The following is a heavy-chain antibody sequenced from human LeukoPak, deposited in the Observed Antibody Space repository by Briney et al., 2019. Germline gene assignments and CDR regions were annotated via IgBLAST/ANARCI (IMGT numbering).Heavy chain of an antibody. CDR1: GFTFSSYA. D-gene: IGHD2-2*01. Sequence: GGSLRLSCAASGFTFSSYAMSWVRQAPGKGLEWVSAISGIGGSTYYADSVKGRFTISRDNSKNTLYLQMNSLRAEDTAVYYCAKEGADIVVVPAAEHWFDPWGQGTVVTVSS. CDR2: ISGIGGST. J-gene: IGHJ5*02. CDR3: AKEGADIVVVPAAEHWFDP. V-gene: IGHV3-23*01.